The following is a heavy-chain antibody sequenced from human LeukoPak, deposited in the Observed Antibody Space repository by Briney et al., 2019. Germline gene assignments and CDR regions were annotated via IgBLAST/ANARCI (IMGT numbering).Heavy chain of an antibody. Sequence: GGTLRLSCAASGFTFSSYGMSWVRQAPGKGLEWVSAISGSGGSTYYADSVKGRFTISRDNSKNTLFLQMNSLTAEDTAIYSCARPRLEYCSGGSCFDAFDIWGQGTMVTVSS. CDR3: ARPRLEYCSGGSCFDAFDI. J-gene: IGHJ3*02. D-gene: IGHD2-15*01. V-gene: IGHV3-23*01. CDR2: ISGSGGST. CDR1: GFTFSSYG.